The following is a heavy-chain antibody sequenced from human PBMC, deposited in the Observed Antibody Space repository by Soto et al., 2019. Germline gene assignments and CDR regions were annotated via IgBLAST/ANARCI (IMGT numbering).Heavy chain of an antibody. V-gene: IGHV4-34*01. CDR2: INHSGST. CDR3: ARGRVVLIVYANRGYYYYMDV. Sequence: SETLSLTCAVYGGSFSGYYWSWIRQPPGKGLEWIGEINHSGSTNYNPSLKSRVTISVDTSKNQFSLKLSSVTAADTAVYYCARGRVVLIVYANRGYYYYMDVWGKGTTVTVSS. CDR1: GGSFSGYY. J-gene: IGHJ6*03. D-gene: IGHD2-8*01.